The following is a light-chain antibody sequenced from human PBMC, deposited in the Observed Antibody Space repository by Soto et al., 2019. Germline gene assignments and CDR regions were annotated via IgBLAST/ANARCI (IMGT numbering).Light chain of an antibody. V-gene: IGKV3-20*01. CDR1: QSVSSRY. CDR3: QQYGTSPIT. Sequence: EAVLTQSPGTLSLSPGARATLSCRASQSVSSRYLGWYQQKPGQAPRLLIYGASSRATGIPDRFSGSGSGTDFTLTIGRLEPEDFAVYYCQQYGTSPITFGQGTRLEIK. J-gene: IGKJ5*01. CDR2: GAS.